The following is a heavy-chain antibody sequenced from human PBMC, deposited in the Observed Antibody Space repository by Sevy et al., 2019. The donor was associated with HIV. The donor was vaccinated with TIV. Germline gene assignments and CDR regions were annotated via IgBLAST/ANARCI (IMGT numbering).Heavy chain of an antibody. CDR3: AREPYFFGKSGYYWDY. J-gene: IGHJ4*02. CDR1: GVSVSSDTYY. D-gene: IGHD3-22*01. V-gene: IGHV4-61*01. CDR2: VYHTGST. Sequence: SETLSLTCAVSGVSVSSDTYYWSWIRQPPGKGLEWIGYVYHTGSTNYSPSFQSRVTISVDTSKNQFSLRLFSVAAAGTSLYYCAREPYFFGKSGYYWDYWGQGALFTVSS.